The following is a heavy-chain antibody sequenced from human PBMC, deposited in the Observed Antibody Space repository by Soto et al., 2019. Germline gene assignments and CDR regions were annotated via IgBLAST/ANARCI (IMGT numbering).Heavy chain of an antibody. J-gene: IGHJ2*01. CDR1: GASINNNDYY. CDR2: VYYSGTT. V-gene: IGHV4-30-4*01. Sequence: QLQESGPGLVKPSQTLSLTCTVSGASINNNDYYWSWIRQTPGKGLEWIGYVYYSGTTDYIPSLKRRLSMSIDKSQNQFTLKLNSVNAADTATYYCARMSYFYDKWYFDLWGRGTLVTVSS. D-gene: IGHD3-22*01. CDR3: ARMSYFYDKWYFDL.